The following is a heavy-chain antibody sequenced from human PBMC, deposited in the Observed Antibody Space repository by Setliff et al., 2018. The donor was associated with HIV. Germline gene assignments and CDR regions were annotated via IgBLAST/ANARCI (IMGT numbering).Heavy chain of an antibody. D-gene: IGHD4-17*01. Sequence: SETLSLTCTVSDSGTYYWSWIRQPAGKGLEWIGRVSSRGDTNYNPSLKSRVTMSVDTSRNQFSLKLTSVTASDTAVYYCARAAAGNTGPFDLWGQGSPVTVS. CDR1: DSGTYY. CDR3: ARAAAGNTGPFDL. CDR2: VSSRGDT. J-gene: IGHJ4*02. V-gene: IGHV4-4*07.